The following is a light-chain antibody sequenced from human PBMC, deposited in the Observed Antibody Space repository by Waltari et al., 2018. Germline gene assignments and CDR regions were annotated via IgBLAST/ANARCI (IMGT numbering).Light chain of an antibody. Sequence: EIVMTQSPATLSVSPGERATLPCRASQSVRNNLAWYQQKPGQAPRLLIYGASARATGFPGRFSGIGSGTEFTLTISSMQSEDFAVYYCQQYNSWPRTFGQGTKVEIK. CDR1: QSVRNN. CDR3: QQYNSWPRT. CDR2: GAS. V-gene: IGKV3-15*01. J-gene: IGKJ1*01.